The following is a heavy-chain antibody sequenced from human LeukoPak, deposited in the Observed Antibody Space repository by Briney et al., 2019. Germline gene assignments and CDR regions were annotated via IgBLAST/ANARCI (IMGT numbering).Heavy chain of an antibody. Sequence: SETLSLTXTVSGGSISSGSYYWSWIRQPAGKGLEWIGRIYTSGSTNYNPSLKSRVTISVDTSKNQFSLKLSSVTAADTAVYYCARGNGYYFDYWGQGTLVTVSS. V-gene: IGHV4-61*02. CDR1: GGSISSGSYY. J-gene: IGHJ4*02. CDR3: ARGNGYYFDY. CDR2: IYTSGST.